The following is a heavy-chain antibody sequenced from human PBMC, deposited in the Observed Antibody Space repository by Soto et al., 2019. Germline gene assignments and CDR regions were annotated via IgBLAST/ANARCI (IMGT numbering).Heavy chain of an antibody. CDR2: INHSGST. V-gene: IGHV4-34*01. D-gene: IGHD3-9*01. CDR1: GGSFSGYY. CDR3: ARGWLPYRYYFDY. Sequence: QVQLQQWGAGLLKPSETLSLTCAVYGGSFSGYYWSWIRQPPGKGLEWIGEINHSGSTNYNPSLKSQVTISVDTSKNQFSLKLSSVTAADTAVYYCARGWLPYRYYFDYWGQGTLVTVSS. J-gene: IGHJ4*02.